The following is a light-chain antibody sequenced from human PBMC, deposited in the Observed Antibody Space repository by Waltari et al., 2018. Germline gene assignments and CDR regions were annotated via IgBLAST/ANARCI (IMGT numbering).Light chain of an antibody. CDR2: KAS. CDR3: QRYSGYPPT. J-gene: IGKJ4*01. Sequence: DIQMTQSPSTLSASVGDRITITCRASQSINTWLAWYQQKPGKAPKLLISKASSLQSEVPSRFSGSGFGTEFTLTISSLQPDDSATYYCQRYSGYPPTFGGGTKVESK. CDR1: QSINTW. V-gene: IGKV1-5*03.